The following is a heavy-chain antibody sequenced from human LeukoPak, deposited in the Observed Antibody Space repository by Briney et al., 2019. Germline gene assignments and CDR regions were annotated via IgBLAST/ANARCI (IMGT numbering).Heavy chain of an antibody. Sequence: ASVKVSCKASGYTFTGYYIHWVRQAPGQGLEWMGWINPNSGDTNYAQKFQGRVTMTRDTSITTAYVELRSLISDDTAVYYCATGELHSSSWYSQLDYWGQGTLVTVSS. CDR1: GYTFTGYY. CDR3: ATGELHSSSWYSQLDY. D-gene: IGHD6-13*01. J-gene: IGHJ4*02. CDR2: INPNSGDT. V-gene: IGHV1-2*02.